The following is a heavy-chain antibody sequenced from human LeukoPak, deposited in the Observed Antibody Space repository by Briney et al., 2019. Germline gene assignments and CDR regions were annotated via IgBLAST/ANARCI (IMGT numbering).Heavy chain of an antibody. CDR1: GFPFISYS. CDR3: ARWTTLTTRDLDY. J-gene: IGHJ4*02. V-gene: IGHV3-21*01. CDR2: ISSSSSYI. D-gene: IGHD4-17*01. Sequence: GGSLGLSCAASGFPFISYSMNGVRQAQGEGLGWVSSISSSSSYIYYADSVKGRFTISRDNAKNSLFLQMSSLRAEDTAVYYCARWTTLTTRDLDYWGQGTLVTVSS.